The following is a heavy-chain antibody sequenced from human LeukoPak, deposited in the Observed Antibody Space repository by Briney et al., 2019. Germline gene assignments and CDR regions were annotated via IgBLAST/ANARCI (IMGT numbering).Heavy chain of an antibody. J-gene: IGHJ4*02. CDR1: GFTVSSSY. Sequence: GGSLRLSCAASGFTVSSSYMYWVRQAPGKGLEWVSFFYRGDSTYYAESVRGRFTISRDNSKDTLYLLMNSLIPEDTAVYYCARGVVSIPSYFESWGQGTLVTVSS. V-gene: IGHV3-53*01. CDR2: FYRGDST. CDR3: ARGVVSIPSYFES. D-gene: IGHD2-15*01.